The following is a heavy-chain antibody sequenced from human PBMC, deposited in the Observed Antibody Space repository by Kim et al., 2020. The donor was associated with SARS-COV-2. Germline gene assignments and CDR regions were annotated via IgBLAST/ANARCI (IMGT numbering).Heavy chain of an antibody. CDR1: GYTFTSYA. J-gene: IGHJ5*02. Sequence: ASVKVSCKASGYTFTSYAMHWVRQAPGQRLEWMGWINAGNGNTKYSQKFQGRVTITRDTSASTAYMELSSLRSEDTAVYYCARVKPPMVRGVIITSWFHPWGQGTLVTVSS. V-gene: IGHV1-3*01. CDR3: ARVKPPMVRGVIITSWFHP. D-gene: IGHD3-10*01. CDR2: INAGNGNT.